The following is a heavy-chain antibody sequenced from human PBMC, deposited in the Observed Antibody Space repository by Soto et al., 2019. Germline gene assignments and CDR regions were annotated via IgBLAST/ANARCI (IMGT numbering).Heavy chain of an antibody. Sequence: PSATLSLTCTVSGGSISSGGYYWSWIRQHPGKGLEWIGYIYYSGSTYYNPSLKSRVTISVDTSKNQFSLKLSSVTAADTAVYYCARDKGDSSSWYPDYWGQGTLVTVSS. CDR2: IYYSGST. V-gene: IGHV4-31*03. J-gene: IGHJ4*02. CDR1: GGSISSGGYY. D-gene: IGHD6-13*01. CDR3: ARDKGDSSSWYPDY.